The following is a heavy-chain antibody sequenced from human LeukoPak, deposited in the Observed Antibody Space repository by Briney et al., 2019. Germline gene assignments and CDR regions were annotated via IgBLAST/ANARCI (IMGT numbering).Heavy chain of an antibody. J-gene: IGHJ4*01. Sequence: GGSLRLSCAASGFTFSSYAMGWVRKAPGKGLEWVSAITASGGHTYYADSVKGRFHISRDNSKNTLYLQVKCLRAEDTAVYYCAKGKGYSYGRYYFDYWGQGTLVTVSS. CDR2: ITASGGHT. CDR1: GFTFSSYA. D-gene: IGHD5-18*01. V-gene: IGHV3-23*01. CDR3: AKGKGYSYGRYYFDY.